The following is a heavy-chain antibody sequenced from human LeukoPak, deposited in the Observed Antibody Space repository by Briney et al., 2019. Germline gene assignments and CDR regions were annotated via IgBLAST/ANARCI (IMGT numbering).Heavy chain of an antibody. D-gene: IGHD1-1*01. J-gene: IGHJ4*02. Sequence: GGSLRLSCAASGFTVSSNYMSWVRQPPGKGLEWVSIIYSGGYTNYADSVKGRFTISRDNAKNSLYLQMNSLRAEDTALYYCARHSPLWNYWGQGTLVSVSS. CDR3: ARHSPLWNY. CDR2: IYSGGYT. V-gene: IGHV3-66*04. CDR1: GFTVSSNY.